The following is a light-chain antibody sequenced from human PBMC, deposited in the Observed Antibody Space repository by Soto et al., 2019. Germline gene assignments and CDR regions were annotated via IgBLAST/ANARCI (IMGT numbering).Light chain of an antibody. CDR3: QVWNSSTAV. V-gene: IGLV3-9*01. J-gene: IGLJ1*01. CDR1: NIGSKN. Sequence: ELTQPLSVSVALGQTARITCGGNNIGSKNVHWYQQKPGQAPVLVIYRDSNQPSGIPERLSGSNSGNTATLTISSAQAGDEADYYCQVWNSSTAVFGTGTKVTVL. CDR2: RDS.